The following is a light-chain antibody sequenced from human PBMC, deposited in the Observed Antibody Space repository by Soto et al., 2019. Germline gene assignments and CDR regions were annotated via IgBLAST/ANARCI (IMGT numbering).Light chain of an antibody. Sequence: QSVLTQPPSASGAPGQRVTISCSGSSSNIGSNYVYWYQQLPGTAPKLLIYRNNQRRSGVPDRFSGSKSGTSVSLAISGLRSEDEANYYCAAWDDSLSGVLFGGGTSCPS. CDR3: AAWDDSLSGVL. J-gene: IGLJ2*01. CDR1: SSNIGSNY. CDR2: RNN. V-gene: IGLV1-47*01.